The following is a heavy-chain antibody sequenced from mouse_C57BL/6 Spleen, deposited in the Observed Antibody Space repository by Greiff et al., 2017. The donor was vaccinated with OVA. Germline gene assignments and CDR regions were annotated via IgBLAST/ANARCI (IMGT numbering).Heavy chain of an antibody. CDR1: GYTFTSYW. D-gene: IGHD1-1*01. CDR2: IDPSDSYT. Sequence: VQLQQPGAELVMPGASVKLSCKASGYTFTSYWMHWVKQRPGQGLEWIGEIDPSDSYTNYNQKFKGKSTLTVDKSSSTAYMQLSSLTSEDSAVYYCARRGDITTEVEGAMDYWGQGTSVTVSS. V-gene: IGHV1-69*01. J-gene: IGHJ4*01. CDR3: ARRGDITTEVEGAMDY.